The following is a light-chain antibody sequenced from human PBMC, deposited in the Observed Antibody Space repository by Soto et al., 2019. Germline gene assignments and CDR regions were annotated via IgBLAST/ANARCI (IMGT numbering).Light chain of an antibody. J-gene: IGLJ2*01. CDR2: GNS. V-gene: IGLV1-40*01. CDR3: QSYDSSLSGSEVV. Sequence: QCVLTQPPSVSGAPGQRVTISCTGSSDHIGAGYDVHWYQQLPGTAPKLLIYGNSNRPSGVPDRFSGSKSGTSASLAITGLQAEDEADYYCQSYDSSLSGSEVVFGGGTKLTVL. CDR1: SDHIGAGYD.